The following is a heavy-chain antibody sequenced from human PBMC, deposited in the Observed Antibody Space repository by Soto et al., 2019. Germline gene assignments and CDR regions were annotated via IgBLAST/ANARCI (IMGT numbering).Heavy chain of an antibody. CDR2: IRSKANSYAT. CDR1: GFTFSGSA. Sequence: GGSLRLSCAASGFTFSGSAIHWVRQASGKGLEWVGRIRSKANSYATAYAASVKGRFTISRDDSKNTAYLQMNSLKTEDTAVYYCTRGHLYYDSSGYSHNWFDPWGQGTLVTVSS. V-gene: IGHV3-73*01. J-gene: IGHJ5*02. D-gene: IGHD3-22*01. CDR3: TRGHLYYDSSGYSHNWFDP.